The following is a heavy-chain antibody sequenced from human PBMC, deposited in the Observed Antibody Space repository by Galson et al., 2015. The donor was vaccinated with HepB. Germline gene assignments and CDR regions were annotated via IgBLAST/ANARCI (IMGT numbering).Heavy chain of an antibody. CDR2: ISSSSSYI. J-gene: IGHJ3*02. CDR3: ACIDFWSGSAFDI. V-gene: IGHV3-21*01. Sequence: SLRLSCAASGFTFSNSNMNWVRQAPGKGLEWVSSISSSSSYIHYADSVKGRFTISRDNAKNSLYLQMNSLRAEDTAVYYCACIDFWSGSAFDIWGQGTMVTVSS. D-gene: IGHD3-3*01. CDR1: GFTFSNSN.